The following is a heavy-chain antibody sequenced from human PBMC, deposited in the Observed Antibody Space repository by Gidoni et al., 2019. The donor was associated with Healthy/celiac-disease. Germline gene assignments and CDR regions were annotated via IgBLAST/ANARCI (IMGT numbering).Heavy chain of an antibody. Sequence: EVQLLESGGGLVQPGGSLRLSCAASGVTCSSYAMSWVRQAPGKGLEWVSAISGSGGSTSYADSVQVRFTISRDNSKNTLYLQMHSLRAEATAVYYCAKDRFDDFWSGYYSYFDYWGQGTLVTVSS. J-gene: IGHJ4*02. V-gene: IGHV3-23*01. CDR3: AKDRFDDFWSGYYSYFDY. CDR1: GVTCSSYA. CDR2: ISGSGGST. D-gene: IGHD3-3*01.